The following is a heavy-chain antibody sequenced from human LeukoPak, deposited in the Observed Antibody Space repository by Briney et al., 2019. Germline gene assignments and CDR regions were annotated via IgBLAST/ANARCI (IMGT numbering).Heavy chain of an antibody. Sequence: SETLSLTCTVSGGSISSSSYYRGWIRQPPGKGLEWIGSINYSGSTYYNPSLKSRVTISVDTSKNQFSLKLSSVTAADTAVYYCARGDGYNFDNWGQGTLVTVSS. J-gene: IGHJ4*02. V-gene: IGHV4-39*07. CDR2: INYSGST. CDR1: GGSISSSSYY. CDR3: ARGDGYNFDN. D-gene: IGHD5-24*01.